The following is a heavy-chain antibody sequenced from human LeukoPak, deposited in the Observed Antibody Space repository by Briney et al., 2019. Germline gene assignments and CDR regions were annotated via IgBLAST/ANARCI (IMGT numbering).Heavy chain of an antibody. D-gene: IGHD3-22*01. CDR1: GFTVSSNY. V-gene: IGHV3-53*01. Sequence: GGSLRLSCAASGFTVSSNYMSWVRQAPGKGLEWVSVIYSGGSTYYADSVKGRFTISRDNSKNTLYFQMNSLRAEDTAVYYCAREPYDSSGYAFDIWGQGTMVTVSS. CDR2: IYSGGST. J-gene: IGHJ3*02. CDR3: AREPYDSSGYAFDI.